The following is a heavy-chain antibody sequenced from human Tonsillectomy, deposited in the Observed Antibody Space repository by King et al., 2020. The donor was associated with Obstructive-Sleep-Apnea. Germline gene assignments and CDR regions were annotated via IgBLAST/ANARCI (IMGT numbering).Heavy chain of an antibody. D-gene: IGHD1-14*01. CDR3: ARDVSDNDPGRFDY. Sequence: QLQESGPGLVKPSQTLSLTCTVSGGSISSGDFYWSWIRQSPGKALEWIGYIYYSGSTYYNPSLKSRVTMSVDTSKNQFSLKLSSVTAADTAVYYCARDVSDNDPGRFDYWGQGTLVTVSS. V-gene: IGHV4-30-4*01. CDR1: GGSISSGDFY. CDR2: IYYSGST. J-gene: IGHJ4*02.